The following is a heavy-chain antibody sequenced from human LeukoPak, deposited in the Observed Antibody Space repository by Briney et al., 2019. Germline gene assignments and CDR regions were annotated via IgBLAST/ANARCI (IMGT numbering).Heavy chain of an antibody. J-gene: IGHJ5*02. Sequence: SQTLSLTCAISGDSVSSNSAAWNWIRQSPSRGLEWLGRTYYRSKWYNDYAVSVKSRITINPDTSKNQFSLQLNSVTPEDTAVYYCARERRPLTYDFWSGYSQGWFDPWGQGTLVTVSS. CDR3: ARERRPLTYDFWSGYSQGWFDP. V-gene: IGHV6-1*01. CDR2: TYYRSKWYN. CDR1: GDSVSSNSAA. D-gene: IGHD3-3*01.